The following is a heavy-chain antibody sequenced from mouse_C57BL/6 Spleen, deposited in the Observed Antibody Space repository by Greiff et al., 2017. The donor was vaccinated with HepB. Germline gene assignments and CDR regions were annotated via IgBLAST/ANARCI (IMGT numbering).Heavy chain of an antibody. V-gene: IGHV5-6*01. D-gene: IGHD3-2*02. CDR3: ARRAQAKGFDY. J-gene: IGHJ2*01. Sequence: EVQVVESGGDLVKPGGSLKLSCAASGFTFSSYGMSWVRQTPDKRLEWVATISSGGSYTYYPDSVKGRFTISRDNAKNTLYLQMSSLKSEDTAMYYCARRAQAKGFDYWGQGTTLTVSS. CDR2: ISSGGSYT. CDR1: GFTFSSYG.